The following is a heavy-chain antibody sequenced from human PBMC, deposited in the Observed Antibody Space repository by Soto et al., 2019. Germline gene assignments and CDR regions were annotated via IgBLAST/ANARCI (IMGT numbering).Heavy chain of an antibody. CDR1: GFSFTSYG. J-gene: IGHJ3*02. CDR2: ISAYSGNA. V-gene: IGHV1-18*04. CDR3: ARRASGTFYDAFDI. Sequence: QAQLVQSGAEVKKPGASVKVSCKASGFSFTSYGFSWVRQAPGQGLELMGWISAYSGNAKYEEKIQDRVTMTTDTATSTVYMEVRWPRPDATAVYYCARRASGTFYDAFDIWCQGTMVTVSS. D-gene: IGHD1-1*01.